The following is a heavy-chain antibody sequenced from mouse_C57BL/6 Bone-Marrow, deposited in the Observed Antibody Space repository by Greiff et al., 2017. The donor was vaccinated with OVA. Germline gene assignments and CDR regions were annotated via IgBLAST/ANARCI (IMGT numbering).Heavy chain of an antibody. D-gene: IGHD2-12*01. CDR1: GYNFPHYV. Sequence: VQLQQPGAELVKPGASGRGAWKASGYNFPHYVITWVKQRPGQGLEWIGDIYPGSGSTNYNEKFKSKATLTVDTSSSTAYMQLSSLTSEDSAVYYCARYAVTNYAMDYWGQGTSVTVSS. J-gene: IGHJ4*01. V-gene: IGHV1-55*01. CDR2: IYPGSGST. CDR3: ARYAVTNYAMDY.